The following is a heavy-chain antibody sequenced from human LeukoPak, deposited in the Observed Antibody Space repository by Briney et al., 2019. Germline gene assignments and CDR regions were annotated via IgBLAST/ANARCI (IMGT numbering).Heavy chain of an antibody. V-gene: IGHV1-3*01. CDR1: GYTFISYA. J-gene: IGHJ4*02. CDR3: ASLDWGVSDFDH. D-gene: IGHD7-27*01. CDR2: INAANGNT. Sequence: GASVKVSCKASGYTFISYAMHWVRQAPGQGLEWMGWINAANGNTKYSERFQGRITVTKDTSASTVYTELNSLRSEDTAVYYCASLDWGVSDFDHWGQGTLVTVSS.